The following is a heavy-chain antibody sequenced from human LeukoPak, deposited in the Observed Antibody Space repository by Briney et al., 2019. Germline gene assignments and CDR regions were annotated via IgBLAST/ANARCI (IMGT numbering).Heavy chain of an antibody. J-gene: IGHJ4*02. CDR2: ISGSGGST. D-gene: IGHD3-10*01. Sequence: GGTLRLSCAASGFTFSSYGMSWVRQAPGKGLEWVSAISGSGGSTYYADSVKGRFTISRDNSKNTVDLQMNSLRVEDTATYYCAKGPIRGVTKGPMDYWGQGTVVTVSS. V-gene: IGHV3-23*01. CDR3: AKGPIRGVTKGPMDY. CDR1: GFTFSSYG.